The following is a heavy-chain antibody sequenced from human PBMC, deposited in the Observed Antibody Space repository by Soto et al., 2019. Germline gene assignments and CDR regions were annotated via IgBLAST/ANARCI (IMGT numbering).Heavy chain of an antibody. CDR3: ARQQAGAFDI. V-gene: IGHV3-30-3*01. CDR1: GFSFSNYA. J-gene: IGHJ3*02. CDR2: MSHDGSSS. D-gene: IGHD6-13*01. Sequence: GGSLRLSCAASGFSFSNYAMHWVRQTPDKGLEWVAVMSHDGSSSFYADSVKGRFTISRDNSKTTLYLQMNSLSTEDTAVYYCARQQAGAFDIWGQGTMVTVSS.